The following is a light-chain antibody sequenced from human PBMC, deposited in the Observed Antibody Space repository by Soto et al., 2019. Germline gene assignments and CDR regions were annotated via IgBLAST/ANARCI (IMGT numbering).Light chain of an antibody. Sequence: EILMTQSPATLSVSPGERATLSCRASHRVNTYLAWYQQRPGQAPRLLIYDTSTRATGIPARFSGSGSGTEFTLTISSLQSEDFAVYYCQQYNKWPPITFGQGTKVDIK. J-gene: IGKJ1*01. CDR3: QQYNKWPPIT. V-gene: IGKV3-15*01. CDR2: DTS. CDR1: HRVNTY.